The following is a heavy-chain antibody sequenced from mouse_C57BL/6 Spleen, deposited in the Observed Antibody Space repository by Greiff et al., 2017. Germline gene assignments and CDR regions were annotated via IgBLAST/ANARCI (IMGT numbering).Heavy chain of an antibody. Sequence: QVQLKESGPELVKPGASVKISCKASGYAFSSSSMNWVKQRPGKGLEWIGRIYPGDGDTNYNGKFKGKATLTADKSSSTAYMQLSRLTSEDSAVYFCARYGYDENVIDYWGQGTSVTVSA. CDR3: ARYGYDENVIDY. D-gene: IGHD2-2*01. J-gene: IGHJ3*01. V-gene: IGHV1-82*01. CDR2: IYPGDGDT. CDR1: GYAFSSSS.